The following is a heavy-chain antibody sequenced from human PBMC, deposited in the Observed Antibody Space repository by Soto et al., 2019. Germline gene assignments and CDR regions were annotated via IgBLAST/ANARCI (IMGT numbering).Heavy chain of an antibody. Sequence: QVQLVESGGGVVQPGRSLRPSCAASGFTFSSYGMHWVRQAPGKGLEWVAVISYDGSNKYYADSVKGQFTISRDNSKNALYLQMNSLRAEDTAVYYCATEDGRSSVSPDFDYWGQGTLGTLSS. J-gene: IGHJ4*02. D-gene: IGHD6-13*01. CDR2: ISYDGSNK. CDR3: ATEDGRSSVSPDFDY. V-gene: IGHV3-30*03. CDR1: GFTFSSYG.